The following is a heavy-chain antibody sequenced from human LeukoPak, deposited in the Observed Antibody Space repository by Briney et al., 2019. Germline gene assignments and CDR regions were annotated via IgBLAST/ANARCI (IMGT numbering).Heavy chain of an antibody. V-gene: IGHV4-30-2*01. CDR2: IYHSGST. CDR1: GGSIGSGGYS. Sequence: SETLSLTCAVSGGSIGSGGYSWSWIRQPPGKGLEWIGYIYHSGSTYYNPSLKSRVTISVDTSKNQFSLKLSSVTAADTAVYYCARGRASIAVAVVTFDYWGQGTLGSVSS. D-gene: IGHD6-19*01. CDR3: ARGRASIAVAVVTFDY. J-gene: IGHJ4*02.